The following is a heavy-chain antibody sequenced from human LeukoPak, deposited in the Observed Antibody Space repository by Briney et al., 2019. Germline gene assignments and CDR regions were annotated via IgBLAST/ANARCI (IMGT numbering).Heavy chain of an antibody. CDR1: GGSISSGSYY. Sequence: SETLFLTCTASGGSISSGSYYWSWIRQPAGKGLEWIGRISTSGSTNYNPSLKSRVTISVDTSKNQISLNLSSVIAADTAVYYCARVRYSYASFWYFDLWGRGTLVTVSS. D-gene: IGHD5-18*01. V-gene: IGHV4-61*02. CDR3: ARVRYSYASFWYFDL. CDR2: ISTSGST. J-gene: IGHJ2*01.